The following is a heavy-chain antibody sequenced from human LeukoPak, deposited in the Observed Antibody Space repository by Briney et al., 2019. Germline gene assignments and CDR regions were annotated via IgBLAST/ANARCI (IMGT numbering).Heavy chain of an antibody. CDR1: GFTFSSYA. CDR2: ISYDGSNN. J-gene: IGHJ4*02. CDR3: ARKYYYDSSAWYYFDY. D-gene: IGHD3-22*01. Sequence: PGGSLRLSCAASGFTFSSYAMHWVRQASGKGLEWVAVISYDGSNNYYADSVKGRFTISRDNSKNTLYLQMNSLRAEDTAVYYCARKYYYDSSAWYYFDYWGQGTLVTVSS. V-gene: IGHV3-30-3*01.